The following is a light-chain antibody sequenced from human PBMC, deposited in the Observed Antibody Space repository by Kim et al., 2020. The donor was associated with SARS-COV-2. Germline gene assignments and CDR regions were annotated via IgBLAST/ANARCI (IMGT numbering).Light chain of an antibody. J-gene: IGKJ2*01. Sequence: SPGERATLSCRASQSVRSYLAWYQQKPGQAPRLLIYDASNRATGIPARFSGSGSGTDFTLTISSLEPEDFAVYYCQQRSNWPPMYTFGQGTKLEI. V-gene: IGKV3-11*01. CDR1: QSVRSY. CDR3: QQRSNWPPMYT. CDR2: DAS.